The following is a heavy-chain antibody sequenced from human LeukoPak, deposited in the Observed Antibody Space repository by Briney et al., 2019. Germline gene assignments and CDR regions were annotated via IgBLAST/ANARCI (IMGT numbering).Heavy chain of an antibody. CDR2: IGPNSGGT. CDR3: ARSNIAVRRGDNWFDP. V-gene: IGHV1-2*02. D-gene: IGHD6-6*01. Sequence: ASVKVSCKASGYTFTDYYMHWVRQAPGQGLEWMGWIGPNSGGTNYAQKFQGRVTMTRDSSISTAYMELTRLISDDTAVYYCARSNIAVRRGDNWFDPWGQGALVTVSS. J-gene: IGHJ5*02. CDR1: GYTFTDYY.